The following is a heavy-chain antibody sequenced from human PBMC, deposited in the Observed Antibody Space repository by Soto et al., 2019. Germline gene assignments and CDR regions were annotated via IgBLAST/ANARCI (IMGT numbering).Heavy chain of an antibody. D-gene: IGHD3-3*01. CDR3: ARHGLSGYHRCWFEP. CDR2: IYPGDSDT. Sequence: GESLKISCKGSGYSFTSDWIGWVRQMPGKGPEWMGIIYPGDSDTRYSPSFQGQVTISADKSISTAYLQWSSLKASDTAMYYCARHGLSGYHRCWFEPWGQGRQVTFSS. CDR1: GYSFTSDW. J-gene: IGHJ5*02. V-gene: IGHV5-51*01.